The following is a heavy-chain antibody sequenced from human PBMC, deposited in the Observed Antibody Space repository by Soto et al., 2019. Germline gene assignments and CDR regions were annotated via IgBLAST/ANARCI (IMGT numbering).Heavy chain of an antibody. Sequence: GASVKVSCKASGYTFTSYGISWVRQAPGQGLEWMGWISAYNGNTNYAQKLQGRVTMTTDTSTSTAYMELRSLRSDDTAVYYCAFFFVDISAYPLAAFDSWGHAPLVTVS. CDR2: ISAYNGNT. D-gene: IGHD3-22*01. V-gene: IGHV1-18*01. CDR3: AFFFVDISAYPLAAFDS. J-gene: IGHJ5*01. CDR1: GYTFTSYG.